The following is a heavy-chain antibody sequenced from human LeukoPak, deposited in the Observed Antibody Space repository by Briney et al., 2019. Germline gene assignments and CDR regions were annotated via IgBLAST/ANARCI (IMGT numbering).Heavy chain of an antibody. CDR2: IKQDGSEK. CDR1: GFTFSSYW. CDR3: ARERDIRGYSYGYATDY. V-gene: IGHV3-7*01. Sequence: PGGSLRLSCAASGFTFSSYWMSWVRQAPGKGLEWEANIKQDGSEKYYVDSVKGRFTISRDNAKNSLYLQMNSLRAEDTAVYYCARERDIRGYSYGYATDYWGQGTLVTVSS. J-gene: IGHJ4*02. D-gene: IGHD5-18*01.